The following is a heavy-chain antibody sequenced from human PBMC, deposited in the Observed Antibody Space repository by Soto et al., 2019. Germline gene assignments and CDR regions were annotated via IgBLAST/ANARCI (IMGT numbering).Heavy chain of an antibody. Sequence: QVQLVESGGGVVQPGRSLRLSCSASGFPFSTYGMHWVRQAPGKGLERVAVISYDGSHKYYADSVKGRFTISRDNSKNRVYLKMNGLKTADTARYYLAKKDITLVREVVISAPVYAYAIHGLDFWGPETTGTVS. CDR3: AKKDITLVREVVISAPVYAYAIHGLDF. CDR2: ISYDGSHK. J-gene: IGHJ6*02. CDR1: GFPFSTYG. V-gene: IGHV3-30*13. D-gene: IGHD3-10*01.